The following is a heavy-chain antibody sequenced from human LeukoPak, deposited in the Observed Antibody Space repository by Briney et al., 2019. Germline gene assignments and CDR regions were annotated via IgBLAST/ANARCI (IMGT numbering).Heavy chain of an antibody. CDR3: ARGRLVAAAGTTFDY. D-gene: IGHD6-13*01. CDR2: IIPIFGTA. J-gene: IGHJ4*02. V-gene: IGHV1-69*05. Sequence: SVKVSCKASGYTFTSYDINWVRQATGQGLEWMGRIIPIFGTANYAQKFQGRVTITTDESTSTAYMELSSLRSEDTAVYYCARGRLVAAAGTTFDYWGQGTLVTVSS. CDR1: GYTFTSYD.